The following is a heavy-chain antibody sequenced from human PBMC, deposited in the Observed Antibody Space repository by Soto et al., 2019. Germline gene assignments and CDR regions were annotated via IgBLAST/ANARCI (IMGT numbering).Heavy chain of an antibody. CDR3: ARWAVHGDYFDY. D-gene: IGHD4-17*01. CDR1: GGSISSYY. Sequence: SPTLSLTCTVSGGSISSYYWSWIRQPPGKGLEWIGYIYYSGSTNYNPSLKSRVTISVDTSKNQFSLKLSSVTAADTAVYYCARWAVHGDYFDYWGQGTLVTVSS. CDR2: IYYSGST. V-gene: IGHV4-59*01. J-gene: IGHJ4*02.